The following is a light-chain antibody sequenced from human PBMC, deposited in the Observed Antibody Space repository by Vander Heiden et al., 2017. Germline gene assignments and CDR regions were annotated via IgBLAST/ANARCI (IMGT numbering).Light chain of an antibody. J-gene: IGKJ5*01. CDR2: DAS. V-gene: IGKV1-33*01. CDR1: QDIINY. Sequence: DIQMMQSPSSLSASVADRVAITCQASQDIINYLNWYQQKPGKAPKLLIYDASNLETGVPARFSGSGSGTDFTLKISRLQPEDIGTYYCQQYDKIPITFGQGTRLEIK. CDR3: QQYDKIPIT.